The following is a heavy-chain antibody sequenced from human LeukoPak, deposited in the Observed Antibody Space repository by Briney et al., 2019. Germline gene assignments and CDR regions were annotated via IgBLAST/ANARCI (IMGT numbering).Heavy chain of an antibody. V-gene: IGHV3-48*02. D-gene: IGHD6-19*01. CDR2: ISSSSSTI. J-gene: IGHJ4*02. CDR3: ARDRVRSGWYGSLDY. Sequence: GGSLRLSCEASGFTFSSYSMNWVRQAPGKRLEWVSYISSSSSTINYADSVKGRFIISRDNGKNVLYLQVNSLRDEDTAVYYCARDRVRSGWYGSLDYWGRGTLVTVSS. CDR1: GFTFSSYS.